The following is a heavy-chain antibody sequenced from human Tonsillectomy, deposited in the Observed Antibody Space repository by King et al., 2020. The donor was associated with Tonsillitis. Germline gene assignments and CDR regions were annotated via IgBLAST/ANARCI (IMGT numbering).Heavy chain of an antibody. CDR3: ARGPETGYYYYMDV. D-gene: IGHD1-1*01. CDR1: GFTFSTYE. Sequence: GQLVQSGGGLVQPGGSLRLSCAASGFTFSTYEMNWVRQAPGKGLEWVSYISSSGSTIYYADSVKGRFTVSRDNAKNSVFLQMDGLRAEDTAVYFCARGPETGYYYYMDVWGKGTTVTVSS. V-gene: IGHV3-48*03. CDR2: ISSSGSTI. J-gene: IGHJ6*03.